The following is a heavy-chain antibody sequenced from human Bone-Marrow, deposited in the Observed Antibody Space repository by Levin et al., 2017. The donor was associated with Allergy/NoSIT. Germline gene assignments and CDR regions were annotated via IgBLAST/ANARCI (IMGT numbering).Heavy chain of an antibody. Sequence: GGSLRLSCATSGFTFSDYYMSWIRQAPGKGLEFVSYISTGGGPIYYADSVKGRFTISRDDAKKSLYLQMNSLRVEDTAIYYCVGGFENWGQGTMVIVPS. CDR2: ISTGGGPI. CDR1: GFTFSDYY. V-gene: IGHV3-11*01. D-gene: IGHD2-15*01. J-gene: IGHJ3*02. CDR3: VGGFEN.